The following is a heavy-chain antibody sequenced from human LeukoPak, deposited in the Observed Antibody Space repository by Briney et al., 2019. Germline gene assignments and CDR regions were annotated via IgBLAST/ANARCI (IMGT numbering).Heavy chain of an antibody. Sequence: GGSLRLSCAAPGFTFSSYWMSWVRQAPGKGLEWVANIKQDGSEKYYVDSVKGRFTISRDNAKNSLYLQMNSLRAEDTAVYYCARVETKGPGFDYWGQGTLVTVSS. D-gene: IGHD1-1*01. CDR2: IKQDGSEK. CDR3: ARVETKGPGFDY. V-gene: IGHV3-7*01. CDR1: GFTFSSYW. J-gene: IGHJ4*02.